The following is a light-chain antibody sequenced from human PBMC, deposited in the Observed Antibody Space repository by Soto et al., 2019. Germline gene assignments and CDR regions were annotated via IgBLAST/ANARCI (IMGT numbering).Light chain of an antibody. CDR2: TND. V-gene: IGLV1-44*01. CDR1: SSNIGSNA. Sequence: QSVLTQPLSASGTPGQTVTISCSGSSSNIGSNAVKWYQHLPGTAPKLLIYTNDQRPSGAPHRFSGSKSGTSASLAISGLQSEDEADYYCATWDDSLSGLVFGGGTKVTVL. CDR3: ATWDDSLSGLV. J-gene: IGLJ3*02.